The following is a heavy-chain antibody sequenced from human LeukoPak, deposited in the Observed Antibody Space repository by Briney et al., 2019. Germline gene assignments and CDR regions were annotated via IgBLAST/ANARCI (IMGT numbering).Heavy chain of an antibody. V-gene: IGHV3-21*01. CDR2: ISSSSSYI. D-gene: IGHD6-6*01. J-gene: IGHJ4*02. Sequence: GGSLRLSCAASGFTFSSYSMNWVRQAPGKGLEWVSSISSSSSYIYYADSVKGRFTISRDNAKDSLYLQMNSLRADDTAVYYRAREGQLAVLYWGQGTLVTVSS. CDR1: GFTFSSYS. CDR3: AREGQLAVLY.